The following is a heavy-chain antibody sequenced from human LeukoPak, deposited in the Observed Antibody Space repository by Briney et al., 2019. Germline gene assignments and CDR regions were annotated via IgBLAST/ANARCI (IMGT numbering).Heavy chain of an antibody. Sequence: PGGSLRLSCAASGFTFSNYSLNWVRQAPGKGLEWVSSISSSSSDIYYADSVKGRFTISRDNAKNSLYLQMNSLRAEDTAVYYCASELATYYFDYWGQGTLVTVSS. V-gene: IGHV3-21*01. CDR2: ISSSSSDI. CDR1: GFTFSNYS. CDR3: ASELATYYFDY. D-gene: IGHD1-1*01. J-gene: IGHJ4*02.